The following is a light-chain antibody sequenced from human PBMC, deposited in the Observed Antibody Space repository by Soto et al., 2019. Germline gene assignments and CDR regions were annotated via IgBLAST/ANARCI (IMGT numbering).Light chain of an antibody. CDR3: CSYAGSSSSI. CDR1: SSDVGTYNL. Sequence: QSVLTQHASVSGSPGQSITISCSGTSSDVGTYNLVSWYQQYPGKAPRLMIYEVTKRPSGVSNRFSGSKSGNTASLTISGLQPEAEADYYCCSYAGSSSSIFGTGTKVTVL. CDR2: EVT. V-gene: IGLV2-23*02. J-gene: IGLJ1*01.